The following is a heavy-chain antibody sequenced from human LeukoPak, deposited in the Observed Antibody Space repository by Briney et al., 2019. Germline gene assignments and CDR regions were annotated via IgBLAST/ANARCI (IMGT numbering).Heavy chain of an antibody. V-gene: IGHV4-34*01. D-gene: IGHD1-7*01. J-gene: IGHJ6*03. Sequence: NPSETLSLTCAVYGGSFSNYYWSWIRQPPGKALEWIGEINDSGRTNYNPSLMSRVTVSVDKSKNQFSLKLTSVTATDTAVYYCARRWNYGRNYYIDVWGKGATVSVSS. CDR2: INDSGRT. CDR1: GGSFSNYY. CDR3: ARRWNYGRNYYIDV.